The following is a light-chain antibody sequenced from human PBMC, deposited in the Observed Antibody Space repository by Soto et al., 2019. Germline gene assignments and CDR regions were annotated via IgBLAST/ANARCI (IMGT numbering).Light chain of an antibody. CDR1: QSVSSN. CDR2: GAS. V-gene: IGKV3-15*01. Sequence: EIVMTQSPATLSVSPGERATLSCRASQSVSSNLAWYQQKPGQAPRLLIYGASTRATGIPARFSGSGSGTEFTLTISSLQSEDFALYYCQQCNNWPRTFGQGTKVEIK. J-gene: IGKJ1*01. CDR3: QQCNNWPRT.